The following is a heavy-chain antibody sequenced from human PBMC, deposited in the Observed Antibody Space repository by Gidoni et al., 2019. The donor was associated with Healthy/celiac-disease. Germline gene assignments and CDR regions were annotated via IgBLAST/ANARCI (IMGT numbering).Heavy chain of an antibody. CDR2: MHPNSGNT. D-gene: IGHD3-3*01. CDR3: ARAVLGGDFWSGNWFDP. Sequence: QVQLVQSGAEVKKPGASVTVSCKASGYTFTSYDINWVRQATGQGLEWMGWMHPNSGNTGYAQKFQGRVTMTRNTSISTAYMELSSLRSEDTAVYYCARAVLGGDFWSGNWFDPWGQGTLVTVSS. J-gene: IGHJ5*02. V-gene: IGHV1-8*01. CDR1: GYTFTSYD.